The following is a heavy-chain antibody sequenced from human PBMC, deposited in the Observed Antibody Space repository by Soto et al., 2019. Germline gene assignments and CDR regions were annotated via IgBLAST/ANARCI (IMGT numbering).Heavy chain of an antibody. D-gene: IGHD3-16*01. V-gene: IGHV3-21*06. CDR2: ISDDSSYI. CDR3: ATPYYFNH. Sequence: GGSLRLSCAASGFMISAYTMNWVRQAPGKGLEWLSSISDDSSYIDYADSLRGRFTVSRDNARNSLYLQIDSLGVEDTAVYYCATPYYFNHWGPGTLVTAPQ. J-gene: IGHJ1*01. CDR1: GFMISAYT.